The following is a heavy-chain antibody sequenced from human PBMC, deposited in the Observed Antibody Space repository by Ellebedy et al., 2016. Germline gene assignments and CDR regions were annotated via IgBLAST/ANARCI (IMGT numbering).Heavy chain of an antibody. D-gene: IGHD2-8*01. CDR1: GFTFSNAW. J-gene: IGHJ3*02. CDR3: TTESEGMLAFDI. V-gene: IGHV3-15*01. Sequence: GESLKISXAASGFTFSNAWMSWVRQAPGKGLEWVGRIKSKTDGGTTDYAAPVKGRFTISRDDSKNTLYLQMNSLKTEDTAVYYCTTESEGMLAFDIWGQGTMVTVSS. CDR2: IKSKTDGGTT.